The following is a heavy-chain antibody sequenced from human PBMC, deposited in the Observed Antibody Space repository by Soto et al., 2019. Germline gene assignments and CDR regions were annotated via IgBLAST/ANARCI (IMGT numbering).Heavy chain of an antibody. CDR1: GFTFGTYG. CDR3: ARVTPGNNLYYFSGLDV. D-gene: IGHD1-1*01. Sequence: QVHLVESGGGVVQPGGSLRLSCVASGFTFGTYGIHWVRQAPGKGLQWVALVSYEGANTYYAASVKGRFTISRDNSKSTLYLQMDSLSPEDTGVYYCARVTPGNNLYYFSGLDVWGQGTSVTVSS. J-gene: IGHJ6*02. CDR2: VSYEGANT. V-gene: IGHV3-30-3*01.